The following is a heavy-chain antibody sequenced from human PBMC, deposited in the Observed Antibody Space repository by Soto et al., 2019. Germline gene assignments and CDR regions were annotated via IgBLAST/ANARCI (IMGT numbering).Heavy chain of an antibody. D-gene: IGHD2-15*01. CDR1: GYTFNDYA. J-gene: IGHJ5*02. CDR3: ERNLCSVWGFAP. CDR2: ISAYNGNT. Sequence: ASVKVSCKASGYTFNDYAIHWVRQAHWVRQAPGQGLEWMGWISAYNGNTKYAQKLQGRVTMTTDTSTSTAHLELRSLKSDDTAVYYCERNLCSVWGFAPGGKGTRVPVSS. V-gene: IGHV1-18*01.